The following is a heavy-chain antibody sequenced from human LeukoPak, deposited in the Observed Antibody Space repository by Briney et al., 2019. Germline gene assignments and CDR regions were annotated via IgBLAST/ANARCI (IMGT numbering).Heavy chain of an antibody. Sequence: PGGSLRLSCAASGFTFSSYAMSWVRQAPGKGLEWVSAISGSGGSTYYADSVKGRFTISRDNSKNTLYLQMNSLRAEDTAVYYCAKAKTPDTMIVVVAYFDYWGQGTLVTVSS. CDR2: ISGSGGST. V-gene: IGHV3-23*01. CDR3: AKAKTPDTMIVVVAYFDY. CDR1: GFTFSSYA. D-gene: IGHD3-22*01. J-gene: IGHJ4*02.